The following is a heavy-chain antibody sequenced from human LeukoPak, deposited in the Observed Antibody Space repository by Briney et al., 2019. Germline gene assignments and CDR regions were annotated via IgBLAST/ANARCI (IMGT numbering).Heavy chain of an antibody. D-gene: IGHD3-3*01. J-gene: IGHJ6*03. Sequence: SETLSLTCAVYGGSFSGYYWSWIRQPPGKGLEWIGEINHSGSTNYNPSLKSRVTISVDTSKNQFSLKLSSVTAADTAVYYCARDAYYDFWSGYYTDYYYYYMDVWGKGTTVTVSS. CDR3: ARDAYYDFWSGYYTDYYYYYMDV. CDR2: INHSGST. CDR1: GGSFSGYY. V-gene: IGHV4-34*01.